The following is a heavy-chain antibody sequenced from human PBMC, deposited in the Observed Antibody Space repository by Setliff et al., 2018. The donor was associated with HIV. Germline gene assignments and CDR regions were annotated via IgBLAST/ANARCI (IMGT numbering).Heavy chain of an antibody. J-gene: IGHJ6*03. D-gene: IGHD3-16*02. CDR1: GYTFTSYY. Sequence: ASVKVSCKASGYTFTSYYMQWVRQAPGQGLEWMGIINPSGGSTNYAQKFQGRVTMTRDTSTSTVYMELSSLRSEDTAVYYCAREGYDYVWGSYRSYYLDVWGKGTTVTVSS. CDR2: INPSGGST. V-gene: IGHV1-46*01. CDR3: AREGYDYVWGSYRSYYLDV.